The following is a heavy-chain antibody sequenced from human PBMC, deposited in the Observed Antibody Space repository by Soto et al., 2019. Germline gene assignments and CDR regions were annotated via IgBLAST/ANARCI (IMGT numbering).Heavy chain of an antibody. CDR1: GFTFSSYW. J-gene: IGHJ4*02. V-gene: IGHV3-74*03. D-gene: IGHD2-2*01. CDR3: ARVETCSSTSCYSVFDY. Sequence: EVQLVESGGGLVQPGGSLRLSCAASGFTFSSYWMHWVRQAPGKGLVWVSCINSDGSSTTYADSVKGRFTISRDNAKNTLYLQMNSLIAEDTAVYYCARVETCSSTSCYSVFDYWGQGTLVTVSS. CDR2: INSDGSST.